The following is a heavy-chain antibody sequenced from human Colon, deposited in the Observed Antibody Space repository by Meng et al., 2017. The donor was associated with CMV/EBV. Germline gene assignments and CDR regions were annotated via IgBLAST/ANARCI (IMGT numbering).Heavy chain of an antibody. CDR1: GFIFRDSS. D-gene: IGHD1-7*01. Sequence: GESLKISCAASGFIFRDSSMGWVRQAPGKGLEWLAKIKHDGHEEKYLDSVEGRFSISRDNIKKSLYLQMNNLRVEDTGLYYCVRSTGWNSYFDFWGQGVQVTVSS. CDR2: IKHDGHEE. CDR3: VRSTGWNSYFDF. V-gene: IGHV3-7*01. J-gene: IGHJ4*02.